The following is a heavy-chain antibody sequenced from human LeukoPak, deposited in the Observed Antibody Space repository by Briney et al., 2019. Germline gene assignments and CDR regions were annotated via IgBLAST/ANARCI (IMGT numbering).Heavy chain of an antibody. V-gene: IGHV4-59*01. CDR2: IYYSGST. CDR3: ARGSGWYYL. D-gene: IGHD6-19*01. CDR1: GGSITIYY. Sequence: PSETLSLTCTVSGGSITIYYWSWIRQPPGKGLEWIGYIYYSGSTNYNPSLKSRVTISVDTSKNHFSLKLSSVTAADTAVYYCARGSGWYYLWGQGTLVTVSS. J-gene: IGHJ5*02.